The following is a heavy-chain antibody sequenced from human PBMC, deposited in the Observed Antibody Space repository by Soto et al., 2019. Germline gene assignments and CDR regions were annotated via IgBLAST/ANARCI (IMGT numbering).Heavy chain of an antibody. D-gene: IGHD6-19*01. CDR3: TTSDTIAVAGVYYYYGMDV. V-gene: IGHV3-15*01. CDR2: IKSKTDGGTT. J-gene: IGHJ6*02. CDR1: GFTFSNAW. Sequence: GGSLRLSCAASGFTFSNAWMSWVRQAPGRGLEWVGRIKSKTDGGTTDYAAPVKGRFTIPRDDSKNTLYLQMNSLKTEDTAVYYCTTSDTIAVAGVYYYYGMDVWGQGTTVTVSS.